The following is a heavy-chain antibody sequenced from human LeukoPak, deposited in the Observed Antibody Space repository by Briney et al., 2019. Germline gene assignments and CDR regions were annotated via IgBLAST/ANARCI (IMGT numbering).Heavy chain of an antibody. J-gene: IGHJ4*02. CDR2: ICGNNNGT. D-gene: IGHD2-15*01. V-gene: IGHV3-23*01. CDR3: AKGGGGGCASRLAD. CDR1: GLTFSSYA. Sequence: GGSLRLSCAASGLTFSSYAMSCARQAPGKGLEWVSSICGNNNGTYYADSVKGRFTISRDNSKNTLYLEMNSLRAEDTAVYYCAKGGGGGCASRLADWGQGTRVTVSS.